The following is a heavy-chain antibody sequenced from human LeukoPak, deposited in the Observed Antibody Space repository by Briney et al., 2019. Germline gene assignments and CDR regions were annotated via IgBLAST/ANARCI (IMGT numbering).Heavy chain of an antibody. CDR1: GYRFSTYW. V-gene: IGHV5-51*01. J-gene: IGHJ4*02. CDR3: ARSQYGSGTYYSKPFDY. D-gene: IGHD3-10*01. Sequence: GESLKISCKGSGYRFSTYWIGWVRQMPGKGLEWMGIIYPGDSDTRYSPSFRGQVTISADKSISTAYLQWSRLKASDTAMYYCARSQYGSGTYYSKPFDYWGQGTPVTVSS. CDR2: IYPGDSDT.